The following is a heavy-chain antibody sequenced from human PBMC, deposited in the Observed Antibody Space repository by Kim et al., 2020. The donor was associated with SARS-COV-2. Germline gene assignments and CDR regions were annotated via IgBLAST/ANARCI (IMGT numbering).Heavy chain of an antibody. CDR2: INHSGST. J-gene: IGHJ4*02. CDR1: GGSFSGYY. CDR3: ARVMRQQLVRRYYFDY. Sequence: SETLSLTCAVYGGSFSGYYWSWIRQPPGKGLEWIGEINHSGSTNYNPSLKSRVTISVDTSKNQFSLKLSSVTAADTAVYYCARVMRQQLVRRYYFDYWGQGTLVTVSS. V-gene: IGHV4-34*01. D-gene: IGHD6-13*01.